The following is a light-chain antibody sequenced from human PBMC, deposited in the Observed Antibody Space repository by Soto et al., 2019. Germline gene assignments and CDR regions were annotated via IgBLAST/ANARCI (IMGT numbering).Light chain of an antibody. CDR1: QSVSSSY. V-gene: IGKV3-20*01. CDR2: GAS. J-gene: IGKJ4*01. Sequence: EIVLTQSPGTLSLSPGERATLSCRASQSVSSSYLAWYQQKPGQAPRLLIYGASSRATGIPARFSGSGSGTDVTLTISRLEPEDFAVYYCQQYGSSRPLTFGGGTKVEIK. CDR3: QQYGSSRPLT.